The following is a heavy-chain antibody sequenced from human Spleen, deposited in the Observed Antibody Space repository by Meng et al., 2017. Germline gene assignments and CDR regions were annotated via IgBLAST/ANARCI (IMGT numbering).Heavy chain of an antibody. CDR2: INSDGSST. D-gene: IGHD5-24*01. V-gene: IGHV3-74*01. Sequence: GESLKISCAASGFTFSSYWMHWVRQAPGKGLVWVSRINSDGSSTSYADSVKGQFTISRDNTKNTLYLQMNSLRAEDTAVYYCARDRGDGYNYYYYYYYGMDVWGQGTTVTVSS. CDR3: ARDRGDGYNYYYYYYYGMDV. CDR1: GFTFSSYW. J-gene: IGHJ6*02.